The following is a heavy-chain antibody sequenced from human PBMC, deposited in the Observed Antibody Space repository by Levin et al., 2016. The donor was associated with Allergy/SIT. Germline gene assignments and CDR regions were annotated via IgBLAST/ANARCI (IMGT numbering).Heavy chain of an antibody. Sequence: LSCAVSGDSINSGGYSWSWIRQPPGTGPEWLGYIYHGGSTYYSPSLESRLTISLDVSKNQFFLEMISVTAADTAVYYCARGSGGYIDFWGQGFLVTVS. J-gene: IGHJ4*02. CDR2: IYHGGST. V-gene: IGHV4-30-2*01. CDR1: GDSINSGGYS. CDR3: ARGSGGYIDF. D-gene: IGHD2-8*02.